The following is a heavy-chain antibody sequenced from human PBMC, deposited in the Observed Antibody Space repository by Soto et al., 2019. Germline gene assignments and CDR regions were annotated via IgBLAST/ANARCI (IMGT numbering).Heavy chain of an antibody. CDR1: GGTFSSYA. D-gene: IGHD3-9*01. V-gene: IGHV1-69*01. Sequence: QVQLVQSGAEVKKPGSSVKVSCKASGGTFSSYAISWVRQAPGQGLEWMGGIIPIFGTANYAQKFQGRVTITADESTTRAYMKLSSLRSADTAVYYCARSLVNYDILTGYDNYGMDVWGQGTTVTVSS. J-gene: IGHJ6*02. CDR2: IIPIFGTA. CDR3: ARSLVNYDILTGYDNYGMDV.